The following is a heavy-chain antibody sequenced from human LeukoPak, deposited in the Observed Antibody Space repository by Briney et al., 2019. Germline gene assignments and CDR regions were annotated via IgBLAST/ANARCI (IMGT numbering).Heavy chain of an antibody. J-gene: IGHJ5*02. CDR3: ARSSSWYFYWFDP. CDR2: INAGNGNT. Sequence: ASVTVSFKASGYTFTSYAMHWVRQAPGQRLEWMGWINAGNGNTKYSQKFQGRVTITRDTSASTAYMELSSLRSEDTAVYYCARSSSWYFYWFDPWGQGTLVTVSS. CDR1: GYTFTSYA. D-gene: IGHD6-13*01. V-gene: IGHV1-3*01.